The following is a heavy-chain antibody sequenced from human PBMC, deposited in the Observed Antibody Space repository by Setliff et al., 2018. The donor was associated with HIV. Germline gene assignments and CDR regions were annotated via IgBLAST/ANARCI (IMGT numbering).Heavy chain of an antibody. D-gene: IGHD1-1*01. J-gene: IGHJ3*01. Sequence: SETLSLTCTVSDNSITNYYWNWIRQPPGKGLEWIGYMHYSGRTRYNPSLKSRVTTSVNTSKNQLSLNLSSVTAADTAVYYCARWGETTGIKAFDPWGQGTMVTVSS. CDR2: MHYSGRT. V-gene: IGHV4-59*01. CDR3: ARWGETTGIKAFDP. CDR1: DNSITNYY.